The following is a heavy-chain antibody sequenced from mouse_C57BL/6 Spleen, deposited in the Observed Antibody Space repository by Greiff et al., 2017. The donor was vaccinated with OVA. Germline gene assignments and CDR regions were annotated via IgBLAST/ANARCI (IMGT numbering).Heavy chain of an antibody. J-gene: IGHJ4*01. CDR2: ISGGGGNT. CDR3: ARVDGYAYAMDY. D-gene: IGHD2-3*01. Sequence: EVKLVESGGGLVKPGGSLKLSCAASGFTFSSYTMSWVRQTPEKRLEWVATISGGGGNTYYPDSVKGRFTISRDNAKNTLYLQMSSLRSEDTALYYCARVDGYAYAMDYWGQGTSVTVSS. CDR1: GFTFSSYT. V-gene: IGHV5-9*01.